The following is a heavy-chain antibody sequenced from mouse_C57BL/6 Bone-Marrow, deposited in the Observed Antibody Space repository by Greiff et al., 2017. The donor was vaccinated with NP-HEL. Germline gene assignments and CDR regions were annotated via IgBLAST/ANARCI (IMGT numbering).Heavy chain of an antibody. Sequence: VKQSCKASGYTFTSYWMQWVKQRPGQGLEWIGEIDPSDSYTNYNQKFKGKATLTVDTSSSTAYMQLSSLTSEDSAVYYCARSGGNYHYFDYWGQGTTLTVSS. V-gene: IGHV1-50*01. CDR3: ARSGGNYHYFDY. D-gene: IGHD2-1*01. CDR1: GYTFTSYW. J-gene: IGHJ2*01. CDR2: IDPSDSYT.